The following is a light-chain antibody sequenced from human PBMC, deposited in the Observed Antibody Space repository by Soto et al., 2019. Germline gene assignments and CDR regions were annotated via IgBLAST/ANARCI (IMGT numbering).Light chain of an antibody. J-gene: IGLJ2*01. V-gene: IGLV1-44*01. CDR1: SPNIGSNT. CDR2: SNN. CDR3: AARDDSLNGQVV. Sequence: QAVVTQPPSASGTPGQRVTISCSGSSPNIGSNTVNWYQQLPGTAPKLVMYSNNQRPSGVPDRFSGSKSGTSASLAISGRQPEDEADYYCAARDDSLNGQVVFGGGTKLTVL.